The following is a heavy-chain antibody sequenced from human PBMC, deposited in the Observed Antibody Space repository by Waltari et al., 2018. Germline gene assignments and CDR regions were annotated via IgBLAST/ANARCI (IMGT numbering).Heavy chain of an antibody. CDR3: ASGIVEGWDAFDI. V-gene: IGHV4-4*07. J-gene: IGHJ3*02. Sequence: QVQLQESGPGLVKPSETLSLTCNVSGDSMYEYYWSWIRQPAGKGLEWIGRIYVGDSINYNPFLKSRVTISVDTSKNQFSLKLSSVTAADTAVYYCASGIVEGWDAFDIWGQGTMVTVSS. D-gene: IGHD1-26*01. CDR1: GDSMYEYY. CDR2: IYVGDSI.